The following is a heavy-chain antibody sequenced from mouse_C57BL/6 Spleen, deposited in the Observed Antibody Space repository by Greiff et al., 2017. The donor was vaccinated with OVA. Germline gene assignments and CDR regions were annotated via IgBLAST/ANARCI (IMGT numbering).Heavy chain of an antibody. CDR3: ASDSSGYGFAY. V-gene: IGHV1-81*01. J-gene: IGHJ3*01. CDR2: IYPRSGNT. D-gene: IGHD3-2*02. CDR1: GYTFTSYG. Sequence: QVQLQQSGAELARPGASVKLSCKASGYTFTSYGISWVKQRTGQGLEWIGEIYPRSGNTYYNEKFKGKATLTADKSSSTAYMELRSLTSEDSAVYFCASDSSGYGFAYWGQGTLVTVSA.